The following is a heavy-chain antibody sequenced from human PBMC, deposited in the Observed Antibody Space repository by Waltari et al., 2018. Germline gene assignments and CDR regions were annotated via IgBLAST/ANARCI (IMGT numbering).Heavy chain of an antibody. Sequence: QVKLVQTGAEANKTGASVNVSCKVSGYILTKLSMHWLHHATVNWLEWMGGFDPEDGETIYAQKFQGRVTMTEVTSTDTAYMELSSLRSEDTAVYYCATEQSCSSTSCYLSYFDYWGQGSLVTVSS. V-gene: IGHV1-24*01. CDR1: GYILTKLS. J-gene: IGHJ4*02. D-gene: IGHD2-2*01. CDR2: FDPEDGET. CDR3: ATEQSCSSTSCYLSYFDY.